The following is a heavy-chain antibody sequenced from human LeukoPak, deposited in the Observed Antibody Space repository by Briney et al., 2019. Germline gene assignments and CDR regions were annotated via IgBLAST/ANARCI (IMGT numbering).Heavy chain of an antibody. D-gene: IGHD2-21*02. CDR3: ARQAYCGGDCSANFDY. CDR1: GYRFTSHW. J-gene: IGHJ4*02. CDR2: ISPGDSDA. V-gene: IGHV5-51*01. Sequence: LGESLKISCKGSGYRFTSHWIGWVRLMPGKGLEWMGIISPGDSDARYSPSFQGQVTISADKSINTAYLQWSSLKASDTAMYYCARQAYCGGDCSANFDYWGQGTLVTVSS.